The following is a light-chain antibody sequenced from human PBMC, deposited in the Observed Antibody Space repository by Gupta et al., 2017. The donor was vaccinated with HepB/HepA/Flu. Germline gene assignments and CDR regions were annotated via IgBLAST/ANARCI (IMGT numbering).Light chain of an antibody. J-gene: IGKJ1*01. V-gene: IGKV4-1*01. CDR1: QSVLDTSHNKNY. Sequence: DIVMTQSPDSLAVSLGERATINCKSSQSVLDTSHNKNYLGWYQQKPGQPPKLLISWASTREPGVPDRFSGRGSGTDFTLTISSRHAEDVAVYYCHHEDGTRCTFGQEAKVEIK. CDR2: WAS. CDR3: HHEDGTRCT.